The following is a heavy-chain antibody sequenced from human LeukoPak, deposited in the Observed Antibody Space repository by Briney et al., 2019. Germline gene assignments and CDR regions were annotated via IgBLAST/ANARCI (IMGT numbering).Heavy chain of an antibody. V-gene: IGHV4-39*07. J-gene: IGHJ4*02. Sequence: MSSETLSLTCTVSGGSISSSSYYWGWIRQPPGKGLEWIGSIYYSGSTYYNPSLKSRVTISVDTSKNQFSLKLSSVTAADTAVYYCARLRPIEMATIFDYWGQGTLVTVSS. D-gene: IGHD5-24*01. CDR2: IYYSGST. CDR3: ARLRPIEMATIFDY. CDR1: GGSISSSSYY.